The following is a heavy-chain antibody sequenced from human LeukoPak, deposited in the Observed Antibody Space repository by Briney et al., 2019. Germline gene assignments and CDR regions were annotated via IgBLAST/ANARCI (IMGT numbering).Heavy chain of an antibody. V-gene: IGHV1-46*01. D-gene: IGHD5-12*01. J-gene: IGHJ4*02. CDR2: INPSGGST. Sequence: GASVKGSCKASGYTFTSYYMHWVRQAPGQGLEWMGIINPSGGSTGYAQKFQGRVTMTRDTSTSTVYMELSSLRSDDTAVYYCARDLGTRGYDCAWGQGTLVTVSS. CDR3: ARDLGTRGYDCA. CDR1: GYTFTSYY.